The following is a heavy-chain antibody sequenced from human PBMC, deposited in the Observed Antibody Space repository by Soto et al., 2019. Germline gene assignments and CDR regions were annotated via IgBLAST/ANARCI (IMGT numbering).Heavy chain of an antibody. V-gene: IGHV3-30*18. J-gene: IGHJ4*02. CDR1: GFTFSSYG. Sequence: GGSLRLSCAASGFTFSSYGMHWVRQAPGKGLEWVAVISYDGSNKYYADSVKGRFTISRDNSKNTLYLQMNSLRAEDTAVYYCAKDIVATDDYWGQGTLVTVSS. D-gene: IGHD5-12*01. CDR3: AKDIVATDDY. CDR2: ISYDGSNK.